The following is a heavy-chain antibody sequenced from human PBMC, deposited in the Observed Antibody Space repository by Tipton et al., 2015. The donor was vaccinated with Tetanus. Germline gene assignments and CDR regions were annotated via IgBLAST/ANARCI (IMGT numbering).Heavy chain of an antibody. J-gene: IGHJ6*02. CDR3: ARGDYYGSGTYDV. V-gene: IGHV4-34*01. D-gene: IGHD3-10*01. CDR2: ISYDGST. CDR1: GGTFNNYL. Sequence: TLSLTCAVYGGTFNNYLWTWIRQPPGKGLEWIGEISYDGSTNYSPSLKSRVTLSLDTTRKQVSLKLSSVTAADTAVYYCARGDYYGSGTYDVWGQGTTVTVPS.